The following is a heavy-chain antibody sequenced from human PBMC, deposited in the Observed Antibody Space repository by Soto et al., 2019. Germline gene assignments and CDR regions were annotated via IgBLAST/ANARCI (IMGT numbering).Heavy chain of an antibody. V-gene: IGHV1-18*01. D-gene: IGHD6-19*01. Sequence: QVQLVQSGAEVKKPGASVKVSCKASGYTFTSYGISWVRQAPGQGLEWMGWISAYNGNTNYAQKRQGRVTMTTDTSTSTAYMELRSLRSDDTAVYYCARANGAVAGTGYYYYYGMDVWGQGTTVTVSS. J-gene: IGHJ6*02. CDR3: ARANGAVAGTGYYYYYGMDV. CDR2: ISAYNGNT. CDR1: GYTFTSYG.